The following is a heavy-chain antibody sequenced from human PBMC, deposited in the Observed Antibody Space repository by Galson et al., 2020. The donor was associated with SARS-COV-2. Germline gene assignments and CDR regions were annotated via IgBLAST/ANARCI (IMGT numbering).Heavy chain of an antibody. Sequence: ASVKVSCKASGYTFTSYGISWVRQAPGQGLEWMGWISAYNGNTNYAQKLQGRVTMTTDTSTSTAYMELRSLRSDDTAVYYCARKRGAGWFGEFNWCDPWGQGTLVTVSS. CDR2: ISAYNGNT. CDR3: ARKRGAGWFGEFNWCDP. D-gene: IGHD3-10*01. J-gene: IGHJ5*02. V-gene: IGHV1-18*01. CDR1: GYTFTSYG.